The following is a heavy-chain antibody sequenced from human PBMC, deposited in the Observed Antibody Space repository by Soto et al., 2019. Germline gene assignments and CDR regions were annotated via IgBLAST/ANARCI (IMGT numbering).Heavy chain of an antibody. J-gene: IGHJ6*02. V-gene: IGHV4-38-2*01. Sequence: PSETLSLTCALSGDSIASGYYWAWIRQSPGKGLEWIGSIYHAGSVYYNPSLNGRVALSMDTSKNHFSLKLTSVTAADTAVYYCARTFDYYGMDVWGQGTTVTVSS. CDR1: GDSIASGYY. CDR2: IYHAGSV. CDR3: ARTFDYYGMDV.